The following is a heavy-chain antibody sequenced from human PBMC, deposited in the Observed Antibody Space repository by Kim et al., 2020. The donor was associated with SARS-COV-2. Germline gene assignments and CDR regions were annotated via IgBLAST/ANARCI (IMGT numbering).Heavy chain of an antibody. CDR3: ARSTYYYDSSGYNHYYYYGMDV. D-gene: IGHD3-22*01. J-gene: IGHJ6*02. Sequence: SETLSLTCTVSGGSISSYYWSWIRQPPGKGLEWIGYIYYSGSTNYNPSLKSRVTISVDTSKNQFSLKLSSVTAADTAVYYCARSTYYYDSSGYNHYYYYGMDVWGQGTTVTVSS. V-gene: IGHV4-59*13. CDR2: IYYSGST. CDR1: GGSISSYY.